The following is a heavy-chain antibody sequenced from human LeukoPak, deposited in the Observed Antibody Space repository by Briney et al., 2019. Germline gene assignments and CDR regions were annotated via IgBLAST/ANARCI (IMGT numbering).Heavy chain of an antibody. CDR1: GFTFSSYW. J-gene: IGHJ4*02. D-gene: IGHD3-10*01. Sequence: GGSLRLSCAASGFTFSSYWMSWVRQAPGKGLEWVSAISGSGGSTYYADSVKGRFTISRDNSKNTLYLQMNSLRAEDTAVYYCAKDVLLWFGDPLDYWGQGTLVTVSS. CDR2: ISGSGGST. CDR3: AKDVLLWFGDPLDY. V-gene: IGHV3-23*01.